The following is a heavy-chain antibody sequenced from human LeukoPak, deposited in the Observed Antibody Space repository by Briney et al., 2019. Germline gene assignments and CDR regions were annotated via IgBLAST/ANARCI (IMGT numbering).Heavy chain of an antibody. CDR2: INSDGSST. Sequence: GGSLRLSCVASGFTFGKYWMHWVRQAPGKGLVWVSRINSDGSSTSYADSVKGRFTISRDNAKNTLYLQMNSLRAEDTAVYYCARVGDSIAARPFDYWGQGTLVTVSS. CDR1: GFTFGKYW. D-gene: IGHD6-6*01. CDR3: ARVGDSIAARPFDY. J-gene: IGHJ4*02. V-gene: IGHV3-74*01.